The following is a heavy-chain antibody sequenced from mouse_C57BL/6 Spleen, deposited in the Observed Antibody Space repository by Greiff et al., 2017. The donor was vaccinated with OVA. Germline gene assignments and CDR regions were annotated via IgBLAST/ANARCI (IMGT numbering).Heavy chain of an antibody. J-gene: IGHJ4*01. CDR2: IIPGSGST. CDR1: GYTFTGYW. D-gene: IGHD1-1*01. CDR3: ARKGSSPYYCAMDY. V-gene: IGHV1-9*01. Sequence: QVQLKQSGAELMKPGASVKLSCKATGYTFTGYWIEWVKQRPGHGLEWIGEIIPGSGSTNYNEKFKGKATFTADTSSNTAYMQLSSLTTEDSAIYDCARKGSSPYYCAMDYWGQGTSVTVSS.